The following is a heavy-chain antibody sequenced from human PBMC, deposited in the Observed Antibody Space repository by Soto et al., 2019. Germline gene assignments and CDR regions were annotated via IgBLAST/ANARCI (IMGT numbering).Heavy chain of an antibody. CDR1: GFTFNSFW. D-gene: IGHD1-1*01. V-gene: IGHV3-7*01. Sequence: GGSLRLSCAASGFTFNSFWMTWVRQAPGKGLEWVANIKQGGSGKFYLDSVKGRFTISRDNAKNSLFLQMNSLRAEDTAMYYCARDSGYKWNDYAFDIWGQGTMVTVSS. CDR3: ARDSGYKWNDYAFDI. CDR2: IKQGGSGK. J-gene: IGHJ3*02.